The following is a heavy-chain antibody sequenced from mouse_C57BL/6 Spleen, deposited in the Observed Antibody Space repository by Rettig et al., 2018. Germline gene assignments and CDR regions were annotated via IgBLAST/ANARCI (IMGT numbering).Heavy chain of an antibody. Sequence: ELVKPGASVKMSCKASGYTFTSYWITWAKQRPGQGLEWIGDIYPGSGSTNYNEKFKSKATLTVDTSSSTAYMQLSSLTSEDSAVYYCARDDYPYYYAMDYWGQGTSVTVSS. J-gene: IGHJ4*01. CDR1: GYTFTSYW. V-gene: IGHV1-55*01. D-gene: IGHD2-4*01. CDR2: IYPGSGST. CDR3: ARDDYPYYYAMDY.